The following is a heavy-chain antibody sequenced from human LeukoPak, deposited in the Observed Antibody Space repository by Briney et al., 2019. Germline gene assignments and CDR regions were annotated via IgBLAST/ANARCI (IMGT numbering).Heavy chain of an antibody. D-gene: IGHD3-22*01. CDR1: GFTFSNYW. CDR3: ARGEYYYDGGY. CDR2: IKEDGSEK. J-gene: IGHJ4*02. V-gene: IGHV3-7*05. Sequence: PGGSLRLSCATSGFTFSNYWMSWVRQAPGKGLEWVANIKEDGSEKNYVDSVKGRFTVSRDNAKNSLYLQMSSLRGEDTAVYYCARGEYYYDGGYWGQGTLVTVSS.